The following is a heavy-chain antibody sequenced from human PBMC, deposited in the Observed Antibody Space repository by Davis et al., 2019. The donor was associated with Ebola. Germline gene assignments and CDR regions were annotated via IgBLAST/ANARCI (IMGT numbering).Heavy chain of an antibody. CDR2: MNPNSGNT. CDR1: GYTFTSYD. Sequence: ASVKVSCKASGYTFTSYDINWVRQATGQGLEWMGWMNPNSGNTGYAQKFQGRVTMTRNTSISTAYMELSSLRSEDTAAYYCARDYTIFGGMDVWGQGTTVTVSS. D-gene: IGHD3-9*01. CDR3: ARDYTIFGGMDV. V-gene: IGHV1-8*01. J-gene: IGHJ6*02.